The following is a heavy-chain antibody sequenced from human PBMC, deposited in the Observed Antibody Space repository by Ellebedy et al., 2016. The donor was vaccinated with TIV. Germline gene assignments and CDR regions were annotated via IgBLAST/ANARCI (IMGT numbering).Heavy chain of an antibody. CDR2: IYYSGST. CDR1: GGSISSYY. Sequence: SETLSLTCTVSGGSISSYYWGWIRQPPGKGLEWIGSIYYSGSTYYNPSLKSRVTISVDTSKNQFSLKLSSVTAADTAVYYCARHPKGSYFDYWGQGTLVTVSS. J-gene: IGHJ4*02. D-gene: IGHD3-10*01. CDR3: ARHPKGSYFDY. V-gene: IGHV4-39*01.